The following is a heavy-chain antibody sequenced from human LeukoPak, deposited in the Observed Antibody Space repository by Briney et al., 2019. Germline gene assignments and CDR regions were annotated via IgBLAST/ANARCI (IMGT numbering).Heavy chain of an antibody. J-gene: IGHJ4*02. D-gene: IGHD2-15*01. CDR1: GFTVSSNY. Sequence: GGSLRLSCAASGFTVSSNYMTWVRQAPGKGLEWVAVISYDGGNKYYADSVKGRFTISRDNSKNTLYLQMNSLRAEDTAVYYCASSELGYCSGGSCYLGPPFDYWGQGTLVTVSS. CDR2: ISYDGGNK. V-gene: IGHV3-30*03. CDR3: ASSELGYCSGGSCYLGPPFDY.